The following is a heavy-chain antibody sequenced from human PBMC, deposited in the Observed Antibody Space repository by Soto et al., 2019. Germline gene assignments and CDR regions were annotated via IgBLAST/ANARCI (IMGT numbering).Heavy chain of an antibody. CDR2: ISSSSSTI. CDR3: AREVDFGVVIGLYYYYGMDV. CDR1: GFTFSSYS. J-gene: IGHJ6*02. Sequence: GGSLKLSCAAPGFTFSSYSMNWVRQAPGKGLEWVSYISSSSSTIYYADSVKGRFTISRDNAKNSLYLQMNSLRDEDTAVYYCAREVDFGVVIGLYYYYGMDVWGQGTTVTVSS. V-gene: IGHV3-48*02. D-gene: IGHD3-3*01.